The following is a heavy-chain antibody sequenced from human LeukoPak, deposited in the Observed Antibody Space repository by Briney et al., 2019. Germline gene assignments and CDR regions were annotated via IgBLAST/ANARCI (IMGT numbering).Heavy chain of an antibody. CDR2: IYYSGST. CDR1: GGSISSSSYY. Sequence: TSETLSLTSTVSGGSISSSSYYRGWIRQPPGKGLEWIGSIYYSGSTYYNPSLKSRVTISVDTSKNQFSLKLSSVTAADTAVYYRTRGFIVGATTIDYWGQGTLVTVSS. D-gene: IGHD1-26*01. J-gene: IGHJ4*02. V-gene: IGHV4-39*01. CDR3: TRGFIVGATTIDY.